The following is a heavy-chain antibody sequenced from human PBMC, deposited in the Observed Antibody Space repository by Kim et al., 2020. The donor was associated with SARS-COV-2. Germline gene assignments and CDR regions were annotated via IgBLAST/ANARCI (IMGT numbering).Heavy chain of an antibody. Sequence: GGSLRLSCAASGFTFSSYAMHWVRQAPGKGLEWVAVIWYDGSNKYYADSVKGRFTISRDNSKNTLYLQMNSLRAEDTAVYYCAKELGSTGVQGSQYSSNHYYYGMDVWGQGTTVTVSS. CDR1: GFTFSSYA. V-gene: IGHV3-33*06. D-gene: IGHD6-19*01. J-gene: IGHJ6*02. CDR2: IWYDGSNK. CDR3: AKELGSTGVQGSQYSSNHYYYGMDV.